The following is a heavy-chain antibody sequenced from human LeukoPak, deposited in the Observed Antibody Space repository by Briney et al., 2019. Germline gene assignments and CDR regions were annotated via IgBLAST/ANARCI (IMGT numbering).Heavy chain of an antibody. CDR3: ARYGRLGELI. J-gene: IGHJ3*02. D-gene: IGHD3-16*01. Sequence: SETLSLTCTVSGGSISSSSYYWGWIGQPPGKGLEWIGSIYYSGSTYYNPSLKSRVTISVDTAKNQFSLKLSSVTAADTAVYYCARYGRLGELIWGQGTMVTVSS. CDR2: IYYSGST. V-gene: IGHV4-39*07. CDR1: GGSISSSSYY.